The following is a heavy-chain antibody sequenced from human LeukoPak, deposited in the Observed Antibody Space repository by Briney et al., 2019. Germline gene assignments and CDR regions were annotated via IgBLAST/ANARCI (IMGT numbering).Heavy chain of an antibody. CDR1: GGTFSSYA. CDR3: ARVDTAMVIDY. J-gene: IGHJ4*02. D-gene: IGHD5-18*01. CDR2: IIPILGIA. V-gene: IGHV1-69*04. Sequence: SVKVSCKASGGTFSSYAISWVRQAPGQGLEWMGRIIPILGIANYAQKFQGRVTITADKSTSTAYMGLSSLRSEDTAVYYCARVDTAMVIDYWGQGTLVTVSS.